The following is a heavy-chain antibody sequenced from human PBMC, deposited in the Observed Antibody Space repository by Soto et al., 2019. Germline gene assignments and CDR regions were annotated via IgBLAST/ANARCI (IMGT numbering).Heavy chain of an antibody. CDR3: ASERLAVLRSVLDY. V-gene: IGHV3-30-3*01. CDR1: GFTFSSYG. D-gene: IGHD2-8*02. CDR2: ISYDGSNK. J-gene: IGHJ4*02. Sequence: GGSLRLSCAASGFTFSSYGMHWVRQAPGKGLEWVALISYDGSNKDYADSVKGRFTISRDNSKNTPYLQMNSLRAEDTAVYYCASERLAVLRSVLDYWGQGTLVTVSS.